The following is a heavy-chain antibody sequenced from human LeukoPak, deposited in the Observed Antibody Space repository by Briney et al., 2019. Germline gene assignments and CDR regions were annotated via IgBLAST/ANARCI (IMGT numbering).Heavy chain of an antibody. CDR2: IYHSGST. V-gene: IGHV4-38-2*02. D-gene: IGHD2-2*02. CDR1: GYSISSGYY. CDR3: ARSVVVPAAILGRFDY. J-gene: IGHJ4*02. Sequence: PSETLSLTCTVSGYSISSGYYWGWIRQPPGKGLEWIGSIYHSGSTYYNPSLKSRVTISVDTSKNQFPLKLSSVTAADTAVYYCARSVVVPAAILGRFDYWGQGTLVTVSS.